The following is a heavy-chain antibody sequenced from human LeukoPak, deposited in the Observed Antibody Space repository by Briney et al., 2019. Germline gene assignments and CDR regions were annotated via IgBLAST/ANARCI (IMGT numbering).Heavy chain of an antibody. D-gene: IGHD3-10*01. Sequence: SETLSLTCAVSGGSISSSNWWSWVRQPPGKGLEWIGEINHSGSTNYNPSLKSRVTISVDTSKNQFSLKLSSVTAADTAVYYCARQPRITMVRGVMRAFDIWGQGTMVTVSS. CDR3: ARQPRITMVRGVMRAFDI. CDR2: INHSGST. CDR1: GGSISSSNW. V-gene: IGHV4-4*02. J-gene: IGHJ3*02.